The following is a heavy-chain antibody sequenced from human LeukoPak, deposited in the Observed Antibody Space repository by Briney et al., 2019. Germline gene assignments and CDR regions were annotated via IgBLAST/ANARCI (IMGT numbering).Heavy chain of an antibody. J-gene: IGHJ4*02. D-gene: IGHD3-22*01. Sequence: GGSLRLSCAASGFTFSSYAMHWVRQAPGKGLEWVAVISYDGSNKYYADSVKGRFTISRDNSKNTLYLQMNSLRAEDTAVYYCAREAYYYDSSGTSNFDYWGQGTLVTVSS. CDR2: ISYDGSNK. CDR1: GFTFSSYA. V-gene: IGHV3-30-3*01. CDR3: AREAYYYDSSGTSNFDY.